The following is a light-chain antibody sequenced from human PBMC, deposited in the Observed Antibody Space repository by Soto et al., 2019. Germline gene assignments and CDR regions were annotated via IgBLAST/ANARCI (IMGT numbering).Light chain of an antibody. CDR1: SSDVGGHNY. CDR3: CSYAGSYTYV. CDR2: SVS. J-gene: IGLJ1*01. Sequence: ALPQPRSVSGSPGQSVTISCTGTSSDVGGHNYVSWYQQYPGKAPKLLLSSVSKRPSGVPDRFSGSKSGNTASLTISGLQAEDEADYYCCSYAGSYTYVFGTGTKVTVL. V-gene: IGLV2-11*01.